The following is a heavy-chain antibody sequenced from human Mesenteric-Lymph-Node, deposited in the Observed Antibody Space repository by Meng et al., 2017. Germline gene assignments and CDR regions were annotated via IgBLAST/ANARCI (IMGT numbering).Heavy chain of an antibody. CDR3: ARGKAFEN. Sequence: SLKISCAASGFTFDDYAMHWVRQAPGKGLEWVSGISWNSGSIGYADSVKGRFTIARDNAKNSLWLQMSSLRAEDTALYYCARGKAFENWGQGTLVTVSS. CDR2: ISWNSGSI. J-gene: IGHJ3*02. CDR1: GFTFDDYA. V-gene: IGHV3-9*01.